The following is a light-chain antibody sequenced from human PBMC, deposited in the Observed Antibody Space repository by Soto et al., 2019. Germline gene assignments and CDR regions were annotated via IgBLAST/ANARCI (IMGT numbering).Light chain of an antibody. J-gene: IGKJ1*01. V-gene: IGKV3-20*01. Sequence: EFVLTQSPGTLSLSPVERATLSCSASQRVSSTYLGWYQQKPGQAPRLLIYAASTRATGIPDTFSGSGSGRDFTLTISRLEPEDSAVYYCQQYDRSPWTFGQGTKVDIK. CDR2: AAS. CDR1: QRVSSTY. CDR3: QQYDRSPWT.